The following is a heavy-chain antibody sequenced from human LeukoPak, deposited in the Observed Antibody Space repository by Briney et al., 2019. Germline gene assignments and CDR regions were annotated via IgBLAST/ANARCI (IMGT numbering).Heavy chain of an antibody. CDR3: AKGDSNDYGFTYYYYYMDV. V-gene: IGHV3-23*01. CDR1: GFTFSNYA. D-gene: IGHD3/OR15-3a*01. CDR2: ISGSGRST. J-gene: IGHJ6*03. Sequence: PGGSLTLSCAASGFTFSNYAVSWVRQAAGKGLEWVSTISGSGRSTYYADSVKGRFTISRDNSKNTVYLHMSSLRAEDTAVYYCAKGDSNDYGFTYYYYYMDVWGKGTTVTVSS.